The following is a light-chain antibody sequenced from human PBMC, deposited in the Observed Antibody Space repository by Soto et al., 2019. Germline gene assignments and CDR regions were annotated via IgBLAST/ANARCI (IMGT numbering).Light chain of an antibody. CDR2: DAS. J-gene: IGKJ3*01. CDR1: QSVSSY. V-gene: IGKV3-11*01. CDR3: HQRSHWPPT. Sequence: EIVLTQSPATLSLSPGERATLSCRASQSVSSYLAWYQQKPGQAPRLLIYDASNRATGIPARFSGSGSGTDFTLTISRREPEDFAVYYCHQRSHWPPTFGPGTKVDIK.